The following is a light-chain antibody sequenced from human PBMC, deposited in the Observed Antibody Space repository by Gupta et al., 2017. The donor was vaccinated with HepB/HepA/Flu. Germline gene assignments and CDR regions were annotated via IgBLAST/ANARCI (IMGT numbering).Light chain of an antibody. CDR1: SSDVGGSHY. CDR2: DVT. Sequence: SVXXXPXQSXTXXXXXXSSDVGGSHYVSWYQQHPGKAPKLLIYDVTVRPSGVSNRFSGSKSGNTASLSISGLQPEDEADYFCSSYVISTTLFVFGSGTKVTAL. CDR3: SSYVISTTLFV. J-gene: IGLJ1*01. V-gene: IGLV2-14*04.